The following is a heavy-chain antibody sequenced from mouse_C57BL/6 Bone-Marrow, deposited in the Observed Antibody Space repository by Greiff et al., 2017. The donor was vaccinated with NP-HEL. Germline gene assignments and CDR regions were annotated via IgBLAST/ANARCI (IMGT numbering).Heavy chain of an antibody. CDR1: GFSLTSYA. V-gene: IGHV2-9-1*01. CDR3: ARTLWLRGSYFDY. Sequence: VKLVESGPGLVAPSQSLSITCTVSGFSLTSYAISWVRQPPGKGLEWLGVIWTGGGTNYNSALKSRLGISKDNSKSQVFLKMNSLQTDDTARYYCARTLWLRGSYFDYWGQGTTLTVSS. J-gene: IGHJ2*01. D-gene: IGHD2-2*01. CDR2: IWTGGGT.